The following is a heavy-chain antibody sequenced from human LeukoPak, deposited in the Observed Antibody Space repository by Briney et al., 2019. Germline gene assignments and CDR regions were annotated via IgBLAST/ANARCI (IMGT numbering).Heavy chain of an antibody. V-gene: IGHV4-59*04. CDR1: GGSISNYY. CDR2: IYYSGSA. D-gene: IGHD3-10*01. CDR3: AGGGKYYWAPDF. Sequence: SGTLSLTCTVSGGSISNYYWSWIRQPPEKELEWIGYIYYSGSADYNPSLKSRVTMSIDTSNNQFSLRLSSVTALDTAIYYCAGGGKYYWAPDFWGQGTLVTVSS. J-gene: IGHJ4*02.